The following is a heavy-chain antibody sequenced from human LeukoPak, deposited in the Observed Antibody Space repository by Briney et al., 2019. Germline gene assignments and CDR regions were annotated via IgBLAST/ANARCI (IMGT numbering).Heavy chain of an antibody. CDR2: ISIGSSTR. J-gene: IGHJ5*02. D-gene: IGHD3/OR15-3a*01. CDR3: ARAMDGWFDP. V-gene: IGHV3-48*02. Sequence: PGGSLRLSCVVSGFTFTSYSMNWVRRAPGKGLEWVSYISIGSSTRYYADSVKGRFTISRDNAKNSLYLQMNSLRDEDTAVYYCARAMDGWFDPWGQGTLVTVSS. CDR1: GFTFTSYS.